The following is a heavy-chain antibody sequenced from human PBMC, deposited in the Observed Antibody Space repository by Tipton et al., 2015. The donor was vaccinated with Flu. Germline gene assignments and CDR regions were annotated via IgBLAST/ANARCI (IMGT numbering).Heavy chain of an antibody. CDR1: GGSFSGYY. J-gene: IGHJ6*03. V-gene: IGHV4-34*01. CDR2: INHSGST. Sequence: TLSLTCAVYGGSFSGYYWSWIRQPPGKGLEWIGEINHSGSTNYNPSLKSRVTISVDTSKNQFSLKLSSVTAADTAVYYCARGKNYYYYYYMDVWGKGTTVTVSS. CDR3: ARGKNYYYYYYMDV.